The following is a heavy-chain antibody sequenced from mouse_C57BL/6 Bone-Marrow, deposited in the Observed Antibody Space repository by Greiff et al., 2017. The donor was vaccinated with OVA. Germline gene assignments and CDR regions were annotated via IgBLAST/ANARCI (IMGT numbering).Heavy chain of an antibody. CDR3: ARGRGTGTGFAY. CDR2: ISDGGSYT. CDR1: GFTFSSYA. J-gene: IGHJ3*01. D-gene: IGHD4-1*01. V-gene: IGHV5-4*01. Sequence: EVLLVESGGGLVKPGGSLKLSCAASGFTFSSYAMSWVRQTPEKRLEWVATISDGGSYTYYPDNVKGRFTISRDNAKNNLYLQMSHLKSEDTAMYYCARGRGTGTGFAYWGQGTLVTVSA.